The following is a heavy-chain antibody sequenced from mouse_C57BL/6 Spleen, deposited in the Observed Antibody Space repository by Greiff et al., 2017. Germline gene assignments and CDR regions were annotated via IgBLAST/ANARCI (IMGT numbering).Heavy chain of an antibody. CDR1: GFTFSDYG. Sequence: EVKLVESGGGLVKPGGSLKLSCAASGFTFSDYGMHWVRQAPEKGLEWVAYISSGSSTIYYADTVKGRFTMSRDNAKNTLFLQMTSLRSEDTAMYYCARPTTGGWFAYWGQGTLVTVSA. D-gene: IGHD2-12*01. V-gene: IGHV5-17*01. J-gene: IGHJ3*01. CDR3: ARPTTGGWFAY. CDR2: ISSGSSTI.